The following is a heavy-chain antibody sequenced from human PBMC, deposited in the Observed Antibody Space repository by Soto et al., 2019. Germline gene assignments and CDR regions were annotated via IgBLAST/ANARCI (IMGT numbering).Heavy chain of an antibody. D-gene: IGHD3-10*01. CDR2: IYHSGST. CDR1: GGSISSYY. CDR3: ARRYGGAVDY. V-gene: IGHV4-59*08. J-gene: IGHJ4*02. Sequence: SETLSLTCTFSGGSISSYYWSWIRQPPGKGLEWIGYIYHSGSTNYNPSLKSRVTLSVDTSKNQFSLKLSSVTAADTAVYYCARRYGGAVDYWGQGTLVTVSS.